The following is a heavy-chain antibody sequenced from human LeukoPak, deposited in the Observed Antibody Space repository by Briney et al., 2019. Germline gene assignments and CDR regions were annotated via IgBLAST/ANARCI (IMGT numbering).Heavy chain of an antibody. CDR3: ARAICSGGSCYSRYYYYYYMDV. D-gene: IGHD2-15*01. CDR1: GGSISSYY. J-gene: IGHJ6*03. CDR2: IYYSVST. V-gene: IGHV4-59*01. Sequence: PSETLSLTCTVSGGSISSYYWSWIRQPPGEGLEWIGYIYYSVSTNYNPSLKSRVTISVDTSNNQFSLKLSSVTAADTAVYYCARAICSGGSCYSRYYYYYYMDVWGKGTTVTVSS.